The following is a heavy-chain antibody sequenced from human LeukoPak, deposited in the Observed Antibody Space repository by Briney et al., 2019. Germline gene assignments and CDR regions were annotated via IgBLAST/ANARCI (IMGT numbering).Heavy chain of an antibody. CDR3: ARLYCGGDCAVDS. D-gene: IGHD2-21*02. CDR1: GGSISSSSYY. CDR2: IYYSGST. V-gene: IGHV4-61*05. J-gene: IGHJ4*02. Sequence: SETLSLTCTVSGGSISSSSYYWGWIRQPPGKGLEWIGYIYYSGSTNYNPSLKSRVTISVDTSKNQFSLKLSSVTAADTAVYYCARLYCGGDCAVDSWGQGTLVTVSS.